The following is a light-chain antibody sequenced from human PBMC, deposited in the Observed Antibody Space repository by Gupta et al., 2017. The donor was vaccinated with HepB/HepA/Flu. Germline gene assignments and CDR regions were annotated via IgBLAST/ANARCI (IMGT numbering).Light chain of an antibody. CDR3: SSYTSSSTLV. CDR1: SSDVGGYNY. CDR2: DVS. J-gene: IGLJ2*01. V-gene: IGLV2-14*01. Sequence: QPARTHPAPVPGSPGRSITISCTGTSSDVGGYNYVSWYQQHPGKAPKRMIYDVSNRPSGVSNRFSGSKSGNTASLTISGLQAEDEADYYCSSYTSSSTLVFGGGTKLTGL.